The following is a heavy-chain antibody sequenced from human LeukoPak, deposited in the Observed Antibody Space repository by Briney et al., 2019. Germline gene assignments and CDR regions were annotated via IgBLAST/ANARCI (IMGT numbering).Heavy chain of an antibody. CDR2: IHYSGSA. Sequence: SETLSLTCAVYGGSFSGYYWTWIRQPPGKGLEWIGEIHYSGSATYNPSLKSRVTISVDTSKNQFSLKLSSVTAADTAVYYCARDLSWFGELLYAFDIWGQGTMVTVSS. J-gene: IGHJ3*02. D-gene: IGHD3-10*01. V-gene: IGHV4-34*01. CDR1: GGSFSGYY. CDR3: ARDLSWFGELLYAFDI.